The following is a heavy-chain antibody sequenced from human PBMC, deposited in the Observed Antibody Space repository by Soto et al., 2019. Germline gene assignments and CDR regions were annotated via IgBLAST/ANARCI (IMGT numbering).Heavy chain of an antibody. J-gene: IGHJ5*02. Sequence: QVQLVQSGAEVTKPGASVKVSCKASGYMFISYGISWVRQAPGQGLEWMGWISPHNGDTNYAQKFQGRVTMTTDTSTSTAYMEIMSVTSDDTAAYCATTGRDYYGAWSSFDPWGQGTMVTVSS. CDR1: GYMFISYG. CDR2: ISPHNGDT. D-gene: IGHD3-10*01. V-gene: IGHV1-18*01. CDR3: ATTGRDYYGAWSSFDP.